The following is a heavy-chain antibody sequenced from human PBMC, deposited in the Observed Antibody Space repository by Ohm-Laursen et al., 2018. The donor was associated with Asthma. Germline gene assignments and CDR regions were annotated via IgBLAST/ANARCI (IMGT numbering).Heavy chain of an antibody. CDR3: ARGGGPTSGYYWGSLDS. D-gene: IGHD3-22*01. CDR1: GGSISGSGAYY. CDR2: VQHMGTT. V-gene: IGHV4-31*02. J-gene: IGHJ5*01. Sequence: PSETLSLTWTVSGGSISGSGAYYWTWIRQHPVRGLEWLGDVQHMGTTHYTPSLKGRLSISVDTSKNQFSLRLTSLTAADTAVYFCARGGGPTSGYYWGSLDSWGHGSRVTVSS.